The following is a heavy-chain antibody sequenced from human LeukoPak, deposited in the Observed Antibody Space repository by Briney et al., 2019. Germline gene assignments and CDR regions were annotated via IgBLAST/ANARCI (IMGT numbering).Heavy chain of an antibody. CDR3: AKGTGRYWTFFDY. J-gene: IGHJ4*02. D-gene: IGHD1-26*01. CDR1: GFTFDDYA. V-gene: IGHV3-9*01. Sequence: PGRSLRLSCAASGFTFDDYAMHWVRQGPGKGLEWGSGISLNSGSIDYVESVKGRFTISRDNAKNSLYLQMNSLRPEDTAFYYCAKGTGRYWTFFDYWGRGTLVTVSS. CDR2: ISLNSGSI.